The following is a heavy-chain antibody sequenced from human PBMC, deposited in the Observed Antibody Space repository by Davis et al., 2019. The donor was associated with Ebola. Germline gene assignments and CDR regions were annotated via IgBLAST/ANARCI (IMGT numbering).Heavy chain of an antibody. V-gene: IGHV4-34*01. CDR2: ITHPGSI. CDR3: ARAVGATGSWFDP. Sequence: MPSETLSLTCAVNGGPFSSLYRGWIRQAPGKGLEWIGEITHPGSIYYNPSLKSRVTISVDTSKNQFSLKLSSVTAADTAVYYCARAVGATGSWFDPWGQGTLVTVSS. CDR1: GGPFSSLY. J-gene: IGHJ5*02. D-gene: IGHD1-26*01.